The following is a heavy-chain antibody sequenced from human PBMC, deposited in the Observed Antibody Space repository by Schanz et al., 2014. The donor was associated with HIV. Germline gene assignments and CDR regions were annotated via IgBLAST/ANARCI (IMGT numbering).Heavy chain of an antibody. V-gene: IGHV3-30*18. J-gene: IGHJ6*02. CDR3: AKDRNYYESKYRGKGNYYYYYGMDV. CDR2: ISYDGTKK. D-gene: IGHD3-22*01. CDR1: GFSFDTFG. Sequence: QVQLVESGGGVVQPGRSLRLSCAGSGFSFDTFGIHWVRQAPGKGLEWVAVISYDGTKKHYADSVKGRFTISRDNSKNTVYLQAKSLRPEDTAVYYCAKDRNYYESKYRGKGNYYYYYGMDVWGQGTLVTVSS.